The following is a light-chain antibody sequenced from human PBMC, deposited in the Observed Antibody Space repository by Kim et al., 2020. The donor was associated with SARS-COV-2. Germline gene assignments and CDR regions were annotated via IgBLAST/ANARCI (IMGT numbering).Light chain of an antibody. V-gene: IGKV4-1*01. CDR2: WAS. CDR3: QQYYTTPRT. CDR1: QSVLYNSYNKSY. Sequence: ATINCKSSQSVLYNSYNKSYLAWYQQKPGQPPELLIYWASTRESGVPDRFSGSGSGTDFTLTISSLQAEDVAVYYCQQYYTTPRTFGQGTKVDIK. J-gene: IGKJ1*01.